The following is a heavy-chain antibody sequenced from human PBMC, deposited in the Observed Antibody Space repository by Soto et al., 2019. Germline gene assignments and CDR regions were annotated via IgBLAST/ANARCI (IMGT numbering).Heavy chain of an antibody. CDR2: IMPVFRTP. CDR1: GGTFRTAA. CDR3: ARDNDRPQLGGNYYYILDV. Sequence: QVQLEQSGAEVKKPGSSVKVSCKASGGTFRTAAISWVRQAPGQGLEWMGGIMPVFRTPDYAQKFQGRVTXTXDXXTNTAYMEWSGLRSDDTAVYYCARDNDRPQLGGNYYYILDVWGQGTTITVSS. J-gene: IGHJ6*02. D-gene: IGHD2-8*01. V-gene: IGHV1-69*05.